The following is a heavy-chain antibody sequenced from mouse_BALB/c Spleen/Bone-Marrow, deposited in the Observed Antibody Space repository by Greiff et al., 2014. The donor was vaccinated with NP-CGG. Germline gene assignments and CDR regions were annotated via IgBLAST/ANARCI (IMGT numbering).Heavy chain of an antibody. CDR2: INPYNGGT. CDR3: ARGVYYYGSSYPFAY. J-gene: IGHJ3*01. V-gene: IGHV1-18*01. Sequence: VQLKESGPELVKPGTSMKISCKASGYSFTGYTINWVKQSHGKNLEWIGLINPYNGGTSYNQKFKGKATLTVDKSSSTAYMELLSLTSEDSAVYYCARGVYYYGSSYPFAYWGQGTLVTVSA. CDR1: GYSFTGYT. D-gene: IGHD1-1*01.